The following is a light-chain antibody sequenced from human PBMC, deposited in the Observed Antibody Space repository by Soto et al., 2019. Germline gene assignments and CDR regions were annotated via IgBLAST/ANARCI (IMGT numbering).Light chain of an antibody. V-gene: IGLV2-14*03. J-gene: IGLJ2*01. Sequence: QSALTQPASVSGSPGQSITISCTGTSSDLGAYNFVSWYQQHPGKAPTLMLYDVNIRPSGVSNRFSGSKSGNTASLTISGLQDEDEADYYCTSWTTSTTMIFGGGTKVTVL. CDR3: TSWTTSTTMI. CDR2: DVN. CDR1: SSDLGAYNF.